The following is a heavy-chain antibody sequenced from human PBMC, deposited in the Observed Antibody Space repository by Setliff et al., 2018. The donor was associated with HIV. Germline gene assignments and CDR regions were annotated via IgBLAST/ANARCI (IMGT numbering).Heavy chain of an antibody. CDR3: TTIQKLTTPVDY. CDR2: IKSKTDGGTT. J-gene: IGHJ4*02. D-gene: IGHD4-17*01. Sequence: PGGSLRLSCALSGFSFNKAWMNWVRQAPGKGLEWVGRIKSKTDGGTTDYAAPVKGRFTISRDDSKNTLYLQMNSLKTEDTAVYYCTTIQKLTTPVDYWGQGTLVTVSS. CDR1: GFSFNKAW. V-gene: IGHV3-15*07.